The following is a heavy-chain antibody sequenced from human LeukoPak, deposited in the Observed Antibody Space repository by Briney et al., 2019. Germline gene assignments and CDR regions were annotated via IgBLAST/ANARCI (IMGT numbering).Heavy chain of an antibody. CDR2: IYYSGST. D-gene: IGHD3-10*01. Sequence: SETLSLTCTVSGGSISSYYWSWIRQPPGKGLEWIGYIYYSGSTNYNPSLKSRVTISVDTSKNQFSLKLSSVTAADTAVYYCVRTRYYYNSRSYGAPYYFDYWGQGTLVTVSS. V-gene: IGHV4-59*08. CDR3: VRTRYYYNSRSYGAPYYFDY. J-gene: IGHJ4*02. CDR1: GGSISSYY.